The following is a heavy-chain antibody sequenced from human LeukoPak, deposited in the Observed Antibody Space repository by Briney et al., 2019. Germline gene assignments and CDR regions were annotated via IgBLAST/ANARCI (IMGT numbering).Heavy chain of an antibody. CDR2: IWYDGSNK. Sequence: GGSLRLSCAASGFTFSSYALHWVRQSPGKGLEWVAVIWYDGSNKYYADSVKGRFTISRDNSKNTLYLQMNSLRAEDTAVYYCAREEAEMATFDYWGQGTLVTVSS. D-gene: IGHD5-24*01. V-gene: IGHV3-33*08. CDR1: GFTFSSYA. CDR3: AREEAEMATFDY. J-gene: IGHJ4*02.